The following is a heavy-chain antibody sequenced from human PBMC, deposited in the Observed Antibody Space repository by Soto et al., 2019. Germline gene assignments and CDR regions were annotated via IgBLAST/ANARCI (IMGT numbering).Heavy chain of an antibody. Sequence: GGSLRLSCAASGFTFSSYWMSWVRQAPGKGLEWVANIKQDGSEKYYLDSVKGRFTISRDNAKNSLYLQMNSLRAEDTAMYYCARPGGASSYYYGMDVWGQGTTVTVSS. CDR2: IKQDGSEK. J-gene: IGHJ6*02. CDR1: GFTFSSYW. D-gene: IGHD1-26*01. V-gene: IGHV3-7*03. CDR3: ARPGGASSYYYGMDV.